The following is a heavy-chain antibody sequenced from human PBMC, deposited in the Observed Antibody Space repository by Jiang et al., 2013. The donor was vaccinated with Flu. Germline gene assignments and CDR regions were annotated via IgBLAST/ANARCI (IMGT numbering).Heavy chain of an antibody. CDR2: INHSGSA. J-gene: IGHJ4*02. CDR1: GESLSDYF. V-gene: IGHV4-34*01. Sequence: LLKPSETLSLTCAVYGESLSDYFWTWIRQPPGKGLEWIGEINHSGSANYNPSLESRITISVDTSRNQFSLKLSSVTAADTAVYYCARGQRSGWHWPAWWVDWGQGTLVTVSS. D-gene: IGHD6-19*01. CDR3: ARGQRSGWHWPAWWVD.